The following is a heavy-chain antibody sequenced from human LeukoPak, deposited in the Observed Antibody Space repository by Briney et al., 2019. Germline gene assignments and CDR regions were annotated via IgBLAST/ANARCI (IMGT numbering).Heavy chain of an antibody. CDR2: INHSGST. D-gene: IGHD1-1*01. V-gene: IGHV4-34*01. J-gene: IGHJ4*02. Sequence: NPSETLSLTCAVYGGSFSGYYWSWIRQPPGKGLEWIGEINHSGSTNYNPSLKSRVTISVDTSKNQFSLKLSSVTAADTAVYYCARDGPYTGTTDFDYWGQGTLVTVSS. CDR1: GGSFSGYY. CDR3: ARDGPYTGTTDFDY.